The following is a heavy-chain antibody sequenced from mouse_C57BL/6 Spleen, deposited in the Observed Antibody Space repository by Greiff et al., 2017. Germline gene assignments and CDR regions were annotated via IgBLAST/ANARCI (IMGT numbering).Heavy chain of an antibody. CDR3: TAGGYYGSSYGAY. J-gene: IGHJ3*01. CDR1: GYTFNDDC. Sequence: VQLQQPGAELVRPGASVKMSCTASGYTFNDDCMPWVKQRPGQGLEWIGWIYPDSGDTEYEAKFQGKATITADTSSNTAYLQLSSLTSEDSAVYYCTAGGYYGSSYGAYWGQGTLVTVSA. V-gene: IGHV14-4*01. CDR2: IYPDSGDT. D-gene: IGHD1-1*01.